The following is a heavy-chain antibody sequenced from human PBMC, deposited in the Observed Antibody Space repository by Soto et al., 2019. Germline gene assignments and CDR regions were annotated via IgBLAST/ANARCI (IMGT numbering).Heavy chain of an antibody. V-gene: IGHV3-15*01. D-gene: IGHD1-26*01. CDR2: MKSKTDGGTT. CDR1: GFSFDNAW. Sequence: EVQLVESGGGLVEPGGSLTLSCTTSGFSFDNAWMTWVRQAPGKGLEWVGRMKSKTDGGTTDYASPVEGRFTISRDDSKNILYLHMNSLKIDDTAMYYCTTDLPRSYGALGYWGQGTLVIVSS. CDR3: TTDLPRSYGALGY. J-gene: IGHJ4*02.